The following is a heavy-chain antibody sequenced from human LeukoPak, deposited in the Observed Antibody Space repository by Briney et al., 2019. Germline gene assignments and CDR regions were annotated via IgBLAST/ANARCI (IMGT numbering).Heavy chain of an antibody. Sequence: PGGSLRLSCAASGFTVSSNYMSWVRQAPGKGLEWVSGINWNGGSTGYADSVKGRFTISRDNAKNSLYLQMNSLRAEDTALYHCARNPENIVVVPAAVYYYMDVWGKGTTVTVSS. CDR3: ARNPENIVVVPAAVYYYMDV. V-gene: IGHV3-20*01. CDR1: GFTVSSNY. D-gene: IGHD2-2*01. J-gene: IGHJ6*03. CDR2: INWNGGST.